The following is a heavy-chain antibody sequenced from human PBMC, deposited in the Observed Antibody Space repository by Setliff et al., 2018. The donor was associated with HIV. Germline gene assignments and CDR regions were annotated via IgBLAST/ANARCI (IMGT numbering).Heavy chain of an antibody. CDR3: ARDWRSGYDLNFDY. J-gene: IGHJ4*02. V-gene: IGHV3-48*03. CDR2: ISSSGGTI. CDR1: GFTFSSYE. D-gene: IGHD5-12*01. Sequence: GGSLRLSCAASGFTFSSYEMNWVGQAPGKGLEWVSYISSSGGTIYYADSVKGRFTISRDNAKNSLYLQMNSLRAEDTAMYYCARDWRSGYDLNFDYWGQGTLVTVSS.